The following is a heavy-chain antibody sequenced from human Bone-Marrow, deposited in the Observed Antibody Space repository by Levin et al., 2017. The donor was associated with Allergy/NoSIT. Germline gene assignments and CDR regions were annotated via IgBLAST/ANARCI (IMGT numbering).Heavy chain of an antibody. D-gene: IGHD2-15*01. J-gene: IGHJ3*01. CDR3: ARSSVWYGASWTGFDV. CDR1: GFSLDPGGMR. CDR2: IDWTGDE. V-gene: IGHV2-70*04. Sequence: SGPTLVKPTETLTLTCSFSGFSLDPGGMRVTWLRQPPGKALEWLARIDWTGDEFYSSSLKPRLSISKDTSKNHVVLTVSNMGPVDTATYFCARSSVWYGASWTGFDVWGHGTMVTVSA.